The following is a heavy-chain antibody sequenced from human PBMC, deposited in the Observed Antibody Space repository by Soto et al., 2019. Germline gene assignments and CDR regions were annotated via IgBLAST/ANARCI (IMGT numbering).Heavy chain of an antibody. D-gene: IGHD5-18*01. V-gene: IGHV1-18*01. CDR1: GYTFTSYG. Sequence: ASVKVSCKASGYTFTSYGISWVRQAPGQGLEWMGWISAYNGNTNYAQKLQGRVTMTTDTSTSTAYMELRSLRSDDTAVYYCARGYSYGYYYYYMDVWGKGTTVTVSS. CDR2: ISAYNGNT. J-gene: IGHJ6*03. CDR3: ARGYSYGYYYYYMDV.